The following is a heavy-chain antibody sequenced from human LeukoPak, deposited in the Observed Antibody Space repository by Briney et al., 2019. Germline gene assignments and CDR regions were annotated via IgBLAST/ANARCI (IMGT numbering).Heavy chain of an antibody. J-gene: IGHJ4*02. D-gene: IGHD2-15*01. CDR1: GFSFTNYW. V-gene: IGHV5-51*01. Sequence: GESPEISFKDFGFSFTNYWIAWVRPMPGKGLEGVGIIYPVDSDTKYSPSFQGQVTISADRSISTAYLQWSSLKAWDTAIYYCARVVRNVRQGHLDYFDYWGQGTLVTVSS. CDR3: ARVVRNVRQGHLDYFDY. CDR2: IYPVDSDT.